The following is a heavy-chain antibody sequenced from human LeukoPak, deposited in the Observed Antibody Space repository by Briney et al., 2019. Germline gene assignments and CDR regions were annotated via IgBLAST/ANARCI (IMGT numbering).Heavy chain of an antibody. J-gene: IGHJ4*02. Sequence: QPGGSLRLSCAASGFTFSSQAMSWVRQAPGKGLEWVSSISDSDGSTYYADSVKGRFTISRDNSKNTLYLQMNSLRAEDTAVYYCASSSSSWTYYFDYWGQGTLVTVSS. CDR2: ISDSDGST. V-gene: IGHV3-23*01. D-gene: IGHD6-13*01. CDR1: GFTFSSQA. CDR3: ASSSSSWTYYFDY.